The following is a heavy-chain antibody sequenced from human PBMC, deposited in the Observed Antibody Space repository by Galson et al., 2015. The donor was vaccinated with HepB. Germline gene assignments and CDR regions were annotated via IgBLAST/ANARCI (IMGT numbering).Heavy chain of an antibody. CDR1: GFSLSNGRLG. CDR3: ARTLSGYYLYMDV. D-gene: IGHD3-22*01. J-gene: IGHJ6*03. CDR2: IFANDER. V-gene: IGHV2-26*01. Sequence: PALVKPTQTLTLTCTVSGFSLSNGRLGVSWIRQPPGKALEWLAHIFANDERSYSTSLKTRLTISKDTSKSQVVLSMTNMDPVDTATYYCARTLSGYYLYMDVWGNGTTVTVSS.